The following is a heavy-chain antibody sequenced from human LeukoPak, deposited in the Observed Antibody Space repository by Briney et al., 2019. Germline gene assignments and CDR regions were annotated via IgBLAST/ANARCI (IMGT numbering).Heavy chain of an antibody. CDR2: IHPNSGAT. CDR1: GYTFTVYY. CDR3: ARVEAVTNSNWFDP. J-gene: IGHJ5*02. Sequence: ASVKVSCKASGYTFTVYYLHWVRQAPGQGLEWMGRIHPNSGATNSAQKFQGRVTMTRDTSITTAYMELSRLTSDDTAVYYCARVEAVTNSNWFDPWGQGTLVTVSS. V-gene: IGHV1-2*06. D-gene: IGHD4-17*01.